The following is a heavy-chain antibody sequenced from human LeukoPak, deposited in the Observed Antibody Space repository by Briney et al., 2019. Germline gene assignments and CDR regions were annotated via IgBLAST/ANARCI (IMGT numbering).Heavy chain of an antibody. D-gene: IGHD3-22*01. J-gene: IGHJ4*02. CDR3: ARGVYYDSSGYYYTPLDY. V-gene: IGHV3-7*04. CDR1: GFTFSSYW. Sequence: GGSLRLSCAASGFTFSSYWMSWVRQAPGKGLEWVANIEQDGSEKYFVDSVRGRFTISRDNAKNSLYLQMSSLRAEDTAVYYCARGVYYDSSGYYYTPLDYWGQGTLVTVSS. CDR2: IEQDGSEK.